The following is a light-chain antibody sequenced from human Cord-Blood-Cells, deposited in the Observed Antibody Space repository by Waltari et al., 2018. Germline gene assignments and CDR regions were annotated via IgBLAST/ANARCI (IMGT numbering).Light chain of an antibody. Sequence: EIVMTQSPATLSLSPGERATLYCRASQSVSSSYLSWYQQKPGQAPRLLIYGASTRATGIPARFSGSGSGTDFTLTISSLQPEDFAVYYCQQDYNFFGGGTKVEIK. CDR2: GAS. J-gene: IGKJ4*01. CDR1: QSVSSSY. CDR3: QQDYNF. V-gene: IGKV3D-7*01.